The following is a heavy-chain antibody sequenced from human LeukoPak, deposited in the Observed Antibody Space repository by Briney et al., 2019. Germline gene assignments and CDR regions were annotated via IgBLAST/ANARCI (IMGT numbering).Heavy chain of an antibody. Sequence: PGGSLRLSCAASGFTFSSYSMNWVRQAPGKGLEWVSSISSSSSYIYYADSVKGRFTISRDHAKNSLYLQMNSLRAEDTAVYYCARMVRGRRRYYFDYWGQGTLLTVSS. CDR2: ISSSSSYI. V-gene: IGHV3-21*01. D-gene: IGHD3-10*01. J-gene: IGHJ4*02. CDR1: GFTFSSYS. CDR3: ARMVRGRRRYYFDY.